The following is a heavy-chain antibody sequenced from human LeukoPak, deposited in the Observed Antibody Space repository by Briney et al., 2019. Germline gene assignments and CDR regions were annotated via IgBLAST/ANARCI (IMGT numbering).Heavy chain of an antibody. CDR1: GFTFKTYT. CDR2: ISSSGSTI. Sequence: GGSLRLSCAASGFTFKTYTMNWVRQAPGKGLEWVSYISSSGSTIYYADSVKGRFTISRDNAKNSLYLQMNSLRAEDTAVYYCAELGITMIGGVWGKGTTVTISS. D-gene: IGHD3-10*02. J-gene: IGHJ6*04. V-gene: IGHV3-48*04. CDR3: AELGITMIGGV.